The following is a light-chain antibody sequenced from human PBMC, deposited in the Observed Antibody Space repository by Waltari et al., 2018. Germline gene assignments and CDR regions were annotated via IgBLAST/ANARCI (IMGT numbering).Light chain of an antibody. CDR3: MQGTNWPRT. J-gene: IGKJ1*01. CDR1: QSLVHSDGNAY. Sequence: DVVMTQSPLSLPVTLGQPASISCFSSQSLVHSDGNAYLNWFHQRPGQSPRHLIYQVSTRDCGVPDRFSGSGSGTDFTRKISRVEAEDVGVYYCMQGTNWPRTFGQGTKVEIK. V-gene: IGKV2-30*02. CDR2: QVS.